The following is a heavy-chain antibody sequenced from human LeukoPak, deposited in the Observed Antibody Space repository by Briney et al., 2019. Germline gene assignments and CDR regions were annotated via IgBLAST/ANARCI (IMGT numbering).Heavy chain of an antibody. D-gene: IGHD3-22*01. Sequence: APVKVSCKASGYTFTSYYMHWVRQAPGQGLEWMGIINPSGGSTSYAQKFQGRVTMTRDTSTSTVYMELSSLRSEDTAVYYCARVLSYYDSSGFPSYWGQGTLVTVSS. V-gene: IGHV1-46*01. CDR2: INPSGGST. CDR1: GYTFTSYY. CDR3: ARVLSYYDSSGFPSY. J-gene: IGHJ4*02.